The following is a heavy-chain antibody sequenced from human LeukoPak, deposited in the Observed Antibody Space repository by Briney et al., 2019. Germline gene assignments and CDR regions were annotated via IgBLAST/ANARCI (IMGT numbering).Heavy chain of an antibody. CDR2: ISSSSSYI. CDR3: AREDTAMVLDY. Sequence: GGSLRLSCPASGFTFSSYSMNWVRQAPAKRPEWVSSISSSSSYIYYADSVKGRFTISRDNAKNSLYLQMNSLRAEDTAVYYCAREDTAMVLDYWGQGTLVTVSS. J-gene: IGHJ4*02. D-gene: IGHD5-18*01. V-gene: IGHV3-21*01. CDR1: GFTFSSYS.